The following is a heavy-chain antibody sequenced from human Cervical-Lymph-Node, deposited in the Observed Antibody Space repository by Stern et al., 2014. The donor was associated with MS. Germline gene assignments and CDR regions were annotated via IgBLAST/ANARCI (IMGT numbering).Heavy chain of an antibody. J-gene: IGHJ6*02. CDR2: TIPIVGTP. V-gene: IGHV1-69*12. Sequence: QVQLVQSGAEVKKPGSSVKVSCKASGGTFSTQAINWVRQAPGHGLEWVGGTIPIVGTPNYAQKVQDRVTITADESTSTAYMDLNSLRSEDTAVYYCATPSTVTVGGMDVWGQGTTVTVSS. CDR1: GGTFSTQA. CDR3: ATPSTVTVGGMDV. D-gene: IGHD4-17*01.